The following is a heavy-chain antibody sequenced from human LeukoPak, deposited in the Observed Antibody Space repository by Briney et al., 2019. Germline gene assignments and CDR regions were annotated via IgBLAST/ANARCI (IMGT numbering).Heavy chain of an antibody. CDR2: IIPIFGTA. Sequence: SVKVSCKASGGTFSSYAISWVRQAPGQGLEWMGGIIPIFGTANYAQTFQGRVTITTDESTSTAYMELSSLRSEDTAVYYCARNGGRDGDYIYFDYWGQGTLVTVSS. CDR3: ARNGGRDGDYIYFDY. CDR1: GGTFSSYA. V-gene: IGHV1-69*05. J-gene: IGHJ4*02. D-gene: IGHD4-17*01.